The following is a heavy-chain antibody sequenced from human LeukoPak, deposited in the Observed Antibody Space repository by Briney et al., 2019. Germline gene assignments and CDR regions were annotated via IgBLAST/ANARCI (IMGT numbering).Heavy chain of an antibody. CDR1: GFTFDDYA. CDR3: AKESLRSPNYFDY. Sequence: GRSLRLSCAASGFTFDDYAMHWVRQAPGKGLEWVSGISWNSGSIGYADSVKGRFTISRDKSKNTLYLQMNSLRAEDTAIYYCAKESLRSPNYFDYWGQGTLVTVSS. D-gene: IGHD2-21*02. V-gene: IGHV3-9*01. J-gene: IGHJ4*02. CDR2: ISWNSGSI.